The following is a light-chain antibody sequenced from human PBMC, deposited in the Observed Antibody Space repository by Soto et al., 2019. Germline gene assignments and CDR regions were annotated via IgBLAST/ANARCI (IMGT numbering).Light chain of an antibody. CDR2: GAS. J-gene: IGKJ1*01. CDR3: QQYTSSPLT. V-gene: IGKV3-20*01. CDR1: QRVGNNY. Sequence: EIVLTTSPDPLSLSPGERAPLPCKASQRVGNNYLAWYQQRPGQAPRLVIYGASNRATGIPDRFSAWGSGTDFTLTISRLEPEDFAVYYCQQYTSSPLTFGQGTKVDIK.